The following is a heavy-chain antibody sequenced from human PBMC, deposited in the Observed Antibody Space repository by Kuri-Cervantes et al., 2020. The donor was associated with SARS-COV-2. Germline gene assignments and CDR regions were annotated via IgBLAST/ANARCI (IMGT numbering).Heavy chain of an antibody. Sequence: SVKVSCKASGYTFTSYGISWVRQAPGQRLEWMGWISAYNGNTNYAQKLQGRVTMTTDTSTSTAYMELRTMRSEDTAVYYCARVYCRGGSGYSLDCWRQGTLVTVSS. J-gene: IGHJ4*02. V-gene: IGHV1-18*01. CDR3: ARVYCRGGSGYSLDC. CDR2: ISAYNGNT. CDR1: GYTFTSYG. D-gene: IGHD2-15*01.